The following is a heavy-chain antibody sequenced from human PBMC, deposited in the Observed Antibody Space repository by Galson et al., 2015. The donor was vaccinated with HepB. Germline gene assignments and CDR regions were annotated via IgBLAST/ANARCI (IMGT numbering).Heavy chain of an antibody. V-gene: IGHV3-48*01. CDR3: ARDSSSWYVASYYFDY. Sequence: SLRLSCAASGFTFSSYSMNWVRQAPGKGLEWVSYISSSSSTIYYADSVKGRFTISRDNSKNTLYLQMNSLRAEDTAVYYCARDSSSWYVASYYFDYWGQGTLVTVSS. CDR2: ISSSSSTI. CDR1: GFTFSSYS. D-gene: IGHD6-13*01. J-gene: IGHJ4*02.